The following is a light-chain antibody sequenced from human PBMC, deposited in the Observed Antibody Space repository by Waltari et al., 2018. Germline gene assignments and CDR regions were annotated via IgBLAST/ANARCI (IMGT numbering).Light chain of an antibody. J-gene: IGLJ3*02. CDR3: CSYAGSDTWV. Sequence: QSALTQPASVSGSPGQSITISCTGTGRDVGSHAFNLVSWYQQHPGKAPKLMIYEGNKRPSGVSSRFSGSKSGNTASLTISGLQAEDEADYYCCSYAGSDTWVFGGGTKLTVL. CDR2: EGN. CDR1: GRDVGSHAFNL. V-gene: IGLV2-23*01.